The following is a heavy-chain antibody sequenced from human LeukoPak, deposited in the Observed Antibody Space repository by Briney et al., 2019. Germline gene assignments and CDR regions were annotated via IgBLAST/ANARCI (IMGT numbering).Heavy chain of an antibody. V-gene: IGHV3-74*01. CDR1: GFSFSGYW. CDR2: MNSDGSTT. D-gene: IGHD5-18*01. CDR3: ARGGGYSYGSFDY. J-gene: IGHJ4*02. Sequence: GGSLRLSCAASGFSFSGYWKHWVRQAPGKGLVWVSRMNSDGSTTIYADSVKGRFTISRDNAKNALYLQMNSLRDEDTAVYYCARGGGYSYGSFDYWGQGTLVTVSS.